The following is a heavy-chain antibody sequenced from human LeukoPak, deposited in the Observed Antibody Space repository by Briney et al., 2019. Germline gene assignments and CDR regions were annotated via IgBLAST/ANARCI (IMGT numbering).Heavy chain of an antibody. CDR3: ARSSTIFGHLDY. CDR2: ISYSGTT. V-gene: IGHV4-39*01. D-gene: IGHD3-3*01. J-gene: IGHJ4*02. Sequence: PSETLSLTCTVSGAAISSSRYYWGWIRQPPGEGLEWIGSISYSGTTYYNPSLKSRATISVDTSRNQFSLKLSSVTPPDTSVYYCARSSTIFGHLDYWGQGTLVGV. CDR1: GAAISSSRYY.